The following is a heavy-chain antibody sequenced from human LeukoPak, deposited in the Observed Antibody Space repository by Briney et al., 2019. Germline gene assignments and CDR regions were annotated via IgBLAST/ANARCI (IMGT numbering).Heavy chain of an antibody. CDR2: ISGSGGST. J-gene: IGHJ6*03. D-gene: IGHD1-1*01. CDR3: XXXXXXXXXWTGYYYYMDV. V-gene: IGHV3-23*01. Sequence: GGSLRLSCAASGFTFSSDAMSWVRQAPGKGLEWVSAISGSGGSTYYADSVKGRFTISRDNSKNTLYLQMNSLRAEDTAVYYCXXXXXXXXXWTGYYYYMDVWGKGTTVTISS. CDR1: GFTFSSDA.